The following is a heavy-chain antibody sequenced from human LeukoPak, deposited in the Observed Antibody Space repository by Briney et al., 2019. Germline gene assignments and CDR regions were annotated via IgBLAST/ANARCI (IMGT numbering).Heavy chain of an antibody. CDR1: GFTFSSYS. Sequence: GGSLRLSCAASGFTFSSYSMNWVRQAPGKGLEWVSSISSSSSYIYYADSVKGRFTISRDNAKNSLYLQMNSLRAEDTAVYYFARRIAAAGTLGYWGQGTLVTVSS. J-gene: IGHJ4*02. V-gene: IGHV3-21*01. CDR3: ARRIAAAGTLGY. CDR2: ISSSSSYI. D-gene: IGHD6-13*01.